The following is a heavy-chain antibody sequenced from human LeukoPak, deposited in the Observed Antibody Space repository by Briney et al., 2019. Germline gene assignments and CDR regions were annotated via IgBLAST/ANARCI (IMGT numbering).Heavy chain of an antibody. CDR2: IYSGGST. V-gene: IGHV3-66*02. D-gene: IGHD1-26*01. J-gene: IGHJ4*02. Sequence: GGSLRLSCAASGFTVSSNYMGWVRQAPGKGLEWVSVIYSGGSTYYADSVKGRFTISRDNSKNTLYLQMNSLRAEDTAVYYCAKDFEEWELNFDYWGQGTLVTVSS. CDR1: GFTVSSNY. CDR3: AKDFEEWELNFDY.